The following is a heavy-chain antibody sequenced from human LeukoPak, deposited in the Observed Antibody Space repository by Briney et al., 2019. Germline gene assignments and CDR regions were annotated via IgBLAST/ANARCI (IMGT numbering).Heavy chain of an antibody. V-gene: IGHV4-34*01. CDR3: ARHYYSSGWYQPNTFDC. Sequence: SGTLSLTFGVYCGYFSCYYWSWGRQPPGRGLEGSGAINHSGSNNYNPTLNRRVTISVDTSKHQLSLTLSSVTAADTALYYCARHYYSSGWYQPNTFDCWGQGTLVTVSS. D-gene: IGHD6-19*01. J-gene: IGHJ4*02. CDR2: INHSGSN. CDR1: CGYFSCYY.